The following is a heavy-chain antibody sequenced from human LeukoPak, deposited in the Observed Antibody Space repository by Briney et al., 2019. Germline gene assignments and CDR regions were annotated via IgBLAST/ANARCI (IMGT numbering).Heavy chain of an antibody. D-gene: IGHD3-22*01. CDR3: ARDSGNGYYFDY. J-gene: IGHJ4*02. CDR1: GYTFTGYY. V-gene: IGHV1-2*06. CDR2: INPNSGGT. Sequence: ASVKVSCKASGYTFTGYYMHWVRQAPGQGLEWTGRINPNSGGTNYAQRFQGRVTMTRDTSISTAYMELSRLRSDDTAVYYCARDSGNGYYFDYWGQGTLVTVSS.